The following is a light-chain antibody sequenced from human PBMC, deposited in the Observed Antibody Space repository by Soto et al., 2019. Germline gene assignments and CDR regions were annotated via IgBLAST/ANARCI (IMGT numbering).Light chain of an antibody. CDR1: QDISNF. V-gene: IGKV1-17*03. CDR3: IQDLISPLT. CDR2: SAN. Sequence: DIQMTQSPSDMSAPVGDRVTITCRASQDISNFLVWFQERPGKVPKRLMYSANRLESGVPSRFSGSGSGTEFTLTISSLQPDDFATYYCIQDLISPLTVGQGTKVDTK. J-gene: IGKJ1*01.